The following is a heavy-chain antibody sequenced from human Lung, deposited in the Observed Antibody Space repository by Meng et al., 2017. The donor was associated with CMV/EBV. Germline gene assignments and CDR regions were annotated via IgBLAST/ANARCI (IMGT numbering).Heavy chain of an antibody. CDR2: ISPTTGYT. D-gene: IGHD2-8*01. V-gene: IGHV3-11*05. CDR3: ARDFSLYRTSGVQ. J-gene: IGHJ4*02. Sequence: VRLLEFGGGLVKPGGSLRLSCTGSGFTFSDYYMSWIRQAPGKGLEWVSYISPTTGYTEYADSVKGRFTISRDNAKNSLFLQMNSLRSEDTAVYYCARDFSLYRTSGVQWGQGTLVTVSS. CDR1: GFTFSDYY.